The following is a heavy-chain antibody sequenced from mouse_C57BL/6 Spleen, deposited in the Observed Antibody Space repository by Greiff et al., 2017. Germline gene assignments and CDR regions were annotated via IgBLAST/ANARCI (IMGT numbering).Heavy chain of an antibody. J-gene: IGHJ1*03. CDR2: IYPSDSET. CDR3: SRFITTVVARYFDV. D-gene: IGHD1-1*01. CDR1: GYTFTSYW. V-gene: IGHV1-61*01. Sequence: VQLQQPGAELVRPGSSVKLSCKASGYTFTSYWMDWVKQRPGQGLEWIGNIYPSDSETHYNQKFKDKGTLTVDKSSSTAYMQLISLTSEDSAVYYFSRFITTVVARYFDVWGTGTTGPVSS.